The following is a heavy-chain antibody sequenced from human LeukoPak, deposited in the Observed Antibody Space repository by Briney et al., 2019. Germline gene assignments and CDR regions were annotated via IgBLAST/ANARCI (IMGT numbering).Heavy chain of an antibody. J-gene: IGHJ6*03. CDR1: GFTFSSYE. D-gene: IGHD3-3*01. CDR2: IRYDGRNT. Sequence: PGGSLRLSCAASGFTFSSYEMNWVRQAPGKGLEWVALIRYDGRNTNYADSVKGRFTVSRDNSKNTVYLQMNSLRAEDTALYYCAKDGQYYDFSTGYYSGYYYYMDVWGKGTTVTISS. CDR3: AKDGQYYDFSTGYYSGYYYYMDV. V-gene: IGHV3-30*02.